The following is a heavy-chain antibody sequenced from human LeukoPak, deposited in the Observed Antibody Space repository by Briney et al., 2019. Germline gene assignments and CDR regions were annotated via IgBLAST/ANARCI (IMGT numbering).Heavy chain of an antibody. CDR1: GGSISSYY. Sequence: SETLCLTCTVSGGSISSYYWSWIRQPAGKGLEWIGRIYTSGSTNYNPSLKSRVTMSVDTSKNQFSLKLSSVTAADTAVYYCARSTPGLLPAPFDYWGQGTLVTVSS. J-gene: IGHJ4*02. CDR3: ARSTPGLLPAPFDY. V-gene: IGHV4-4*07. CDR2: IYTSGST. D-gene: IGHD3-22*01.